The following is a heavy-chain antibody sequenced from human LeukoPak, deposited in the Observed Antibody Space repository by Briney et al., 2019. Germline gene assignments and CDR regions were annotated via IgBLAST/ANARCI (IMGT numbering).Heavy chain of an antibody. CDR2: ISSSGSII. CDR3: ARDPKGYGYAFDY. J-gene: IGHJ4*02. D-gene: IGHD5-12*01. V-gene: IGHV3-48*02. Sequence: GGSLRLSCAASGFTFSNYAMNWVRQAPGKGLEWVSYISSSGSIIHYADSVKGRFTISRDNAKNSLYLQMNSLRDEDTAVYYCARDPKGYGYAFDYWGQGTLVTISS. CDR1: GFTFSNYA.